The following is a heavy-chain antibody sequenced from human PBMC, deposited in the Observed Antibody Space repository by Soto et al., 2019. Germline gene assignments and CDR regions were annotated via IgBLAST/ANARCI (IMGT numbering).Heavy chain of an antibody. Sequence: EVLLLESGGGLVQPGGSLRLSCEASGFSFSSFAMNWVRQAPGKGLEWVSAIGDSGASTYYADSVKGRFTISRDNSRNTLYLQLSSLRVEDTAVYYCAKGVELDVWGNGTTVTVSS. CDR3: AKGVELDV. D-gene: IGHD1-26*01. CDR2: IGDSGAST. CDR1: GFSFSSFA. J-gene: IGHJ6*04. V-gene: IGHV3-23*01.